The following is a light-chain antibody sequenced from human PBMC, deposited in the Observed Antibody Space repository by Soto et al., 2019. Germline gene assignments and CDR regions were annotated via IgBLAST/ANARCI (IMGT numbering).Light chain of an antibody. CDR1: SSNIGNNY. CDR3: GTWDSSLSAVL. Sequence: QSALTQPPSVSAAPGQKVTISCSGSSSNIGNNYVSWYKQLPGTAPKLLIYDNSERPSGIPDRFSGSKSGTSATLGITGLQTGDEADYYCGTWDSSLSAVLFGGGTKLTVL. V-gene: IGLV1-51*01. J-gene: IGLJ2*01. CDR2: DNS.